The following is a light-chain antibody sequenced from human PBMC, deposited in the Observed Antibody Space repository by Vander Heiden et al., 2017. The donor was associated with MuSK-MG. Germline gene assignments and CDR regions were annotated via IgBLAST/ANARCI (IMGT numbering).Light chain of an antibody. CDR1: QSVTSSY. CDR3: QQYGNSPYT. V-gene: IGKV3-20*01. Sequence: TVLTQSPGTLSLSPGHRATLSSRASQSVTSSYLAWYQQKPGQAPRLLIYDASSRATGIPDRFSGSGSGTDFTLTISRLEPEDFAVYYCQQYGNSPYTFGQGTKLEIK. J-gene: IGKJ2*01. CDR2: DAS.